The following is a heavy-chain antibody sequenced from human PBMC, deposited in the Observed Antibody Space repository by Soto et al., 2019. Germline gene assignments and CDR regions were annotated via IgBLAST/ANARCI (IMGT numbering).Heavy chain of an antibody. V-gene: IGHV3-48*01. D-gene: IGHD1-26*01. CDR2: ITTGSSTL. CDR3: VWGRGAG. J-gene: IGHJ4*02. Sequence: EVQLVESGGGLVQPGGSLRLSCAVSGITISNSNMNWVRQAPGKGLEWVSLITTGSSTLYYADSVKGRFTISRDSVKNSLYLQLNSRRVEDTAVYYCVWGRGAGWGQGTLVTVSS. CDR1: GITISNSN.